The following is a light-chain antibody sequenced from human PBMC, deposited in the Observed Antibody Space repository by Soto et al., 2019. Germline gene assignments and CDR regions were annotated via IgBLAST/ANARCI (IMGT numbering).Light chain of an antibody. CDR3: QQRSNWPVT. Sequence: EIVLTQSPGTLSLSPGERATLSCRASQSVSSYLAWYQQKPGQAPRLLIYDASTRATGISARFSGSGSGTDFNLTISSPGAEDFASYYCQQRSNWPVTFGQGTKVEVK. CDR2: DAS. CDR1: QSVSSY. V-gene: IGKV3-11*01. J-gene: IGKJ1*01.